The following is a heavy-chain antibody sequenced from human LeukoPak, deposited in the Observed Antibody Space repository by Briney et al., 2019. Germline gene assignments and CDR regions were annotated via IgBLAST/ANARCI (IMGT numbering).Heavy chain of an antibody. J-gene: IGHJ6*03. D-gene: IGHD3-9*01. CDR1: GGSISSYY. Sequence: SETLSLTCTVSGGSISSYYWSWIRQPPGKGLEWIGYIYYSGSTNYNPSLKSRVTISVDTSKNQFSLKLSSVTAADTAVYYCARGITIFTPTYYYCMDVWGKGTTVTVSS. V-gene: IGHV4-59*01. CDR3: ARGITIFTPTYYYCMDV. CDR2: IYYSGST.